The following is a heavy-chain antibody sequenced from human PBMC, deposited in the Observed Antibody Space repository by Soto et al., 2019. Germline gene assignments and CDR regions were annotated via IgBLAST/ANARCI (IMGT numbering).Heavy chain of an antibody. CDR1: GGSFSGYY. J-gene: IGHJ6*02. Sequence: KTSETLSLTCAVYGGSFSGYYWSWIRQPPGKGLEWIGEINHSGSTNYNPSLKSRVTISVDTSKNQFSLKLSSVTAADTAVYYCARLGSLGNGYGRQLYYYYGMDVWGQGTTVTVSS. CDR3: ARLGSLGNGYGRQLYYYYGMDV. V-gene: IGHV4-34*01. D-gene: IGHD5-18*01. CDR2: INHSGST.